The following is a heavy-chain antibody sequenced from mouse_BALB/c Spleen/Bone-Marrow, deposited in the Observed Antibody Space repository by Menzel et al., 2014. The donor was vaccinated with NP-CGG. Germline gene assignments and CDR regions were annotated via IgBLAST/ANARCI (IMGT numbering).Heavy chain of an antibody. D-gene: IGHD1-2*01. Sequence: EVMLVESGPSLVKPSQTLSLTCSVTGDSIXSGYWNWIRKFPGNKLEYMGYISYSGSTYYNPSLKSRISITRDTSKNQYYLQLNSVTTEDTATYYCATYDGYYFDYWGQGTTLTVSS. J-gene: IGHJ2*01. CDR2: ISYSGST. V-gene: IGHV3-8*02. CDR3: ATYDGYYFDY. CDR1: GDSIXSGY.